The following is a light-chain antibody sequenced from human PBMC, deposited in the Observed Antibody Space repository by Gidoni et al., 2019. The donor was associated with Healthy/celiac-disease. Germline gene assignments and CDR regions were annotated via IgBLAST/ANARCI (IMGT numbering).Light chain of an antibody. J-gene: IGKJ4*01. CDR3: QQYYSTPLT. CDR2: WAS. Sequence: DIVMTQSPDSLAVSPGERAPINCKASQSVLYSSNNKNYLAWYQQKPGQPPKLLIYWASTRESGVPDRFSGSGSGTDFTLTISSLQAEDVAVYYCQQYYSTPLTFGGXTKVEIK. V-gene: IGKV4-1*01. CDR1: QSVLYSSNNKNY.